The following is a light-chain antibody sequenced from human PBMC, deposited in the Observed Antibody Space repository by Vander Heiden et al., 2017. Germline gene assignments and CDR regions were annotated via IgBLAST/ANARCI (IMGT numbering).Light chain of an antibody. J-gene: IGLJ1*01. CDR3: CSYAGSSTYNYV. CDR1: SSDVGSYNL. CDR2: EGS. Sequence: QSALTPPDSVSGSPGPSITISCTGTSSDVGSYNLVSWYQQHPGKAPKLMIYEGSKRPSGVSNRFSGSKSGNTASLTISGLQAEDEADYYCCSYAGSSTYNYVFGTGTKVTVL. V-gene: IGLV2-23*01.